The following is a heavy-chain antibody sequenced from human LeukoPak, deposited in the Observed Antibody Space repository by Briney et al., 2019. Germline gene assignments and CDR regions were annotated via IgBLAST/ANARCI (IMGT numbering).Heavy chain of an antibody. CDR2: VYHTGIT. CDR3: ARHGILTDHSVRY. D-gene: IGHD3-9*01. J-gene: IGHJ4*02. V-gene: IGHV4-39*01. CDR1: GDSITSNNFY. Sequence: SETLSLTCSVSGDSITSNNFYWGWFRQPPGKGLEWIGTVYHTGITHYNPSLSSRISMSVDTAKSHFSLRLNSVTANDTAVYYCARHGILTDHSVRYWGQGILVTVSS.